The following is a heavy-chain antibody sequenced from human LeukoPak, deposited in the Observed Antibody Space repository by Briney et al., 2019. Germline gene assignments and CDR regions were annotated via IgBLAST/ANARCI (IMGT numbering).Heavy chain of an antibody. CDR2: IYYSGST. CDR1: GGSISSSSYY. Sequence: SETLSLTCTVSGGSISSSSYYWGWLRQPPGTGLEWIGSIYYSGSTYYNPSLKSRVTISVDTSKNQFSLKLSSVAAADTAVYYCARDKGWSGYYMDVWGKGTTVTVSS. J-gene: IGHJ6*03. D-gene: IGHD6-19*01. V-gene: IGHV4-39*07. CDR3: ARDKGWSGYYMDV.